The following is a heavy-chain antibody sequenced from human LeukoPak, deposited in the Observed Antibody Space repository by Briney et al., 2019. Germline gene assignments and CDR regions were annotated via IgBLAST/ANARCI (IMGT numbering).Heavy chain of an antibody. CDR2: IKHDGSER. CDR3: TRGGIWGMDV. CDR1: GFTFNNYW. J-gene: IGHJ6*02. Sequence: GGSLRLSCVASGFTFNNYWMTWVRQAPGKGLEWVATIKHDGSERYYVDSVKGRFTISRDNGKNSLYLQMNSLRAEDTAVYYCTRGGIWGMDVWGQGTTVIVSS. V-gene: IGHV3-7*01. D-gene: IGHD1-26*01.